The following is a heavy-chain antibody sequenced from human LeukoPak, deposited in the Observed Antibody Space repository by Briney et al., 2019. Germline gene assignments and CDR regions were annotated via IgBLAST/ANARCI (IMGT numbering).Heavy chain of an antibody. J-gene: IGHJ3*02. Sequence: ASVKVSCKAFGYTFTSNYMHWVRQAPGQGPEWMGVISPSGGSTTYAQKFQGRVTLTRDMSTSTDYLELSSLRSEDTAVYYCARVSQGAFDIWGQGTMVTVSS. CDR2: ISPSGGST. V-gene: IGHV1-46*01. CDR1: GYTFTSNY. CDR3: ARVSQGAFDI.